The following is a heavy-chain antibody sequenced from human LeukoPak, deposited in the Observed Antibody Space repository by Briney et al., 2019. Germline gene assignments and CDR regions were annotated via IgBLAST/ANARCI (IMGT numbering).Heavy chain of an antibody. J-gene: IGHJ4*02. V-gene: IGHV4-4*02. CDR1: GGSISSSNW. CDR3: ARGLAAAGTRYYFDY. D-gene: IGHD6-13*01. CDR2: IYHSGST. Sequence: PSGTLSLTCAVSGGSISSSNWWSWVRQPPGKGLEWIGEIYHSGSTNYNPSLKSRVTISVDKSKNQFSLKLSSVTAADTAVYYCARGLAAAGTRYYFDYWGQGTLVTVSS.